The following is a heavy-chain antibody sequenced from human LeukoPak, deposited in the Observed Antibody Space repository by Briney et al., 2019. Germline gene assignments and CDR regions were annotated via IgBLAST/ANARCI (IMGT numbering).Heavy chain of an antibody. Sequence: TGGSLRLSCAASGLTFSNSWMHWVRQAPGKGLVWVSRINNVGSATSYADSVKGRFTISRDNAKNTLYLQMNSLRAEDTAVYFCARVSGLGMNEYLQRWGQGTLVTVSS. D-gene: IGHD3-16*01. CDR2: INNVGSAT. V-gene: IGHV3-74*01. CDR1: GLTFSNSW. CDR3: ARVSGLGMNEYLQR. J-gene: IGHJ1*01.